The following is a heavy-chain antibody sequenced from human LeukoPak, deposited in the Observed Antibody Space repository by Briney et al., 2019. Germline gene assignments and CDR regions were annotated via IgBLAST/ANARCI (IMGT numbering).Heavy chain of an antibody. CDR3: ARRWFGECFDY. D-gene: IGHD3-10*01. CDR1: GFTFSSYG. J-gene: IGHJ4*02. CDR2: ISGGGGST. Sequence: GGSLRLSCAASGFTFSSYGMSWVRQAPGKGLEWVSAISGGGGSTYYADSVKGRFTISRDNSKNTLYLQMNSLRAEDTAVYYCARRWFGECFDYWGQGTLVTVSS. V-gene: IGHV3-23*01.